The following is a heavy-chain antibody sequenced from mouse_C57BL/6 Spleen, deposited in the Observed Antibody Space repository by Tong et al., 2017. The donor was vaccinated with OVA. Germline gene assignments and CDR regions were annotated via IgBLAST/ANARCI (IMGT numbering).Heavy chain of an antibody. CDR1: GFSLTGYG. J-gene: IGHJ4*01. V-gene: IGHV2-6-7*01. CDR2: IWGDGST. Sequence: VQLKQSGPGLVQPSQSLSITCTVSGFSLTGYGVNWVRQPPGKGLEWLGMIWGDGSTDYNSALKSRLSISKDNSKSQVFLKMNSLQTDDTAMYYCARGPLSYAMDYWGQGTSVTVSS. D-gene: IGHD6-1*01. CDR3: ARGPLSYAMDY.